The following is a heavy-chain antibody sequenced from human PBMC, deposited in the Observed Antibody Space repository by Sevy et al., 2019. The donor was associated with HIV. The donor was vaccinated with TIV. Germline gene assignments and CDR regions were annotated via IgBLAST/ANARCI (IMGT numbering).Heavy chain of an antibody. Sequence: GESLKISCAASRFSFNGYGMHWVRQAPGKGLEWVAFIRYDGSNKYNADSVKGRFTISRDDSKNTLYLQMNSLRAEDTALYYCARGTPAFCTGGVCFNWFDPWGQGTLVTVSS. D-gene: IGHD2-8*02. J-gene: IGHJ5*02. V-gene: IGHV3-30*02. CDR2: IRYDGSNK. CDR3: ARGTPAFCTGGVCFNWFDP. CDR1: RFSFNGYG.